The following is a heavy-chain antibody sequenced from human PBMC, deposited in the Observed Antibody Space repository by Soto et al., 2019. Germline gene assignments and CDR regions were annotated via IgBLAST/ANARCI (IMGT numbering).Heavy chain of an antibody. CDR2: ISDGGST. D-gene: IGHD1-26*01. Sequence: PSETLSLTCNVSGGSIYTYYWNWIRQSPGKGLEWIGYISDGGSTNYNPSLKSRVTISVDTSKNQFSLKLSSVTAADTAVYYCARQRPTDGRWEFANYYGMDVWGQGTPVTVS. CDR1: GGSIYTYY. CDR3: ARQRPTDGRWEFANYYGMDV. V-gene: IGHV4-59*08. J-gene: IGHJ6*02.